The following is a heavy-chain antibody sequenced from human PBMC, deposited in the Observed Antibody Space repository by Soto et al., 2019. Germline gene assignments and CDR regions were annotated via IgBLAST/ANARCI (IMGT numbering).Heavy chain of an antibody. D-gene: IGHD3-10*01. CDR2: VHDNGDT. V-gene: IGHV4-39*01. J-gene: IGHJ4*02. Sequence: PSETLSLACTVSGGSITCSTCYWFCIRQPPGMGLEWIGTVHDNGDTYFSPSLNSRVTISIDTSKNQFSLKLNSVTAADTAIYFCARTSRSSAYDYWSQGTLVTVSS. CDR3: ARTSRSSAYDY. CDR1: GGSITCSTCY.